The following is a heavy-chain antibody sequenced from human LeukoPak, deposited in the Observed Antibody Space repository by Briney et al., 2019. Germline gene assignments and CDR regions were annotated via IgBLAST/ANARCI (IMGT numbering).Heavy chain of an antibody. CDR3: ARGQLDY. CDR1: GHTFTSFG. J-gene: IGHJ4*02. CDR2: ISAYNGDT. V-gene: IGHV1-18*01. Sequence: ASVKVSCKTSGHTFTSFGFSWVRQAPGQGLEWMGWISAYNGDTSYAQKLQGRVTMTTDTSTSTVYMELSSLRSDDTAVYYCARGQLDYWGQGTLVTVSS.